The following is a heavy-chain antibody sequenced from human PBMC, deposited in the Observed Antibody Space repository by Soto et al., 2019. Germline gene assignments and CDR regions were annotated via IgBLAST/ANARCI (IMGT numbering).Heavy chain of an antibody. Sequence: PGGSLRLSCAASGFTFSTYVLNWVRQAPGKGLEWVSAISGSSDSTYYADSVKGRFTISRDNTKNTLYLQMNSLRAEDTAVYYCAKGRVIPTADFDYWGQGTQVTVSS. CDR1: GFTFSTYV. D-gene: IGHD2-2*01. CDR3: AKGRVIPTADFDY. CDR2: ISGSSDST. V-gene: IGHV3-23*01. J-gene: IGHJ4*02.